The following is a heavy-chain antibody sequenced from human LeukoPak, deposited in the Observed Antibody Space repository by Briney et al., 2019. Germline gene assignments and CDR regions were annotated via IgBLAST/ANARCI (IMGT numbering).Heavy chain of an antibody. D-gene: IGHD3-16*01. CDR2: IKQDGGET. J-gene: IGHJ4*02. Sequence: GGSLRLSCAASGFTLSNYWMIWVRPAPGKGLEWVAHIKQDGGETYYVDSVKGRFSISRDNAKNSLYLQMDSLRAEDTAVYYCARWGGYTDYWGQGTLVTVSS. CDR1: GFTLSNYW. V-gene: IGHV3-7*01. CDR3: ARWGGYTDY.